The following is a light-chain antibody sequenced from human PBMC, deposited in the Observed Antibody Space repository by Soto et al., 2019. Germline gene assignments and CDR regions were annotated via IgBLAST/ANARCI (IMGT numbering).Light chain of an antibody. CDR3: QQYGTSPPVYA. Sequence: EIVLTQSPGTLSLSPGERATLSCRTSQSVSNTYLAWYQQKPGQAPRLLIYHASSRATSIPDRFSGSGSGTDFTLTISRLEPEDFAVYYCQQYGTSPPVYAFGQGTKLEI. V-gene: IGKV3-20*01. CDR2: HAS. CDR1: QSVSNTY. J-gene: IGKJ2*01.